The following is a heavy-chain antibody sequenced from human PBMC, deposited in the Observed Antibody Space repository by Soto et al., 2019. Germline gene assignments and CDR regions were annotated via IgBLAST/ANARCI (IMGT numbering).Heavy chain of an antibody. Sequence: GGSLRLSCAASGFTFSNAWMNWVRQAPGKGLEWVGRIKSKTDGGTTDYAAPVKGRFTISRDDSKNTLYLQMNSLKTEDTAVYYCTATFVDTAMVTLEGFDYWGQGTLVTVSS. D-gene: IGHD5-18*01. CDR3: TATFVDTAMVTLEGFDY. V-gene: IGHV3-15*07. J-gene: IGHJ4*02. CDR2: IKSKTDGGTT. CDR1: GFTFSNAW.